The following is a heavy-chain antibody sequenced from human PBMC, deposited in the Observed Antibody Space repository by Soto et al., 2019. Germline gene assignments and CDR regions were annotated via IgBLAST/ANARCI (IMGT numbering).Heavy chain of an antibody. Sequence: QVQLQESGPGLVKPSETLSLTCTVSGDSINNYYCSWIRRPPGKGLEWLGYISYSGDTTYNPSLKSRLTISIDMSKNQFSLRLISVTAADTALYFCARDLRHCTGGRCYSSDAFDIWGQGTMVAVSS. D-gene: IGHD2-15*01. CDR2: ISYSGDT. CDR3: ARDLRHCTGGRCYSSDAFDI. J-gene: IGHJ3*02. CDR1: GDSINNYY. V-gene: IGHV4-59*01.